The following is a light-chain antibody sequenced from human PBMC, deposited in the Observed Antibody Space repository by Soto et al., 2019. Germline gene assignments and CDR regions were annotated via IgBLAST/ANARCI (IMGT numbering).Light chain of an antibody. V-gene: IGLV2-14*01. CDR1: SSDVGGYNY. CDR2: DVN. Sequence: QSALTQPASVSGSPGQSITISCTGTSSDVGGYNYVSWYQQHPGKAPKLMIYDVNTRPSGVSNRFSGSKSGNTASLTISGPQAEDEADYYCSSYTSSSTPLVFGGGTKLTVL. CDR3: SSYTSSSTPLV. J-gene: IGLJ3*02.